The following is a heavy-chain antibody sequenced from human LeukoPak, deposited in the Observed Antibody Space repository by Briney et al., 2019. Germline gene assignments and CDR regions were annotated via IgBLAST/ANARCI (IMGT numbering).Heavy chain of an antibody. CDR1: GFTFSSYG. J-gene: IGHJ4*02. D-gene: IGHD2-15*01. CDR3: ARALDSPYYFDY. Sequence: PGGSLRVSCAASGFTFSSYGMHWVRQAPGKGLEWVAVIWYDGSNKYYADSVKGRFTISRDNSKNTLYLQMNSLRAEDMAVYYCARALDSPYYFDYWGQGTLVTVSS. V-gene: IGHV3-33*01. CDR2: IWYDGSNK.